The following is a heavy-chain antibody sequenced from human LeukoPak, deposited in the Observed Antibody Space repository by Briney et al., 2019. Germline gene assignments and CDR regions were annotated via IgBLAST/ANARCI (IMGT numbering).Heavy chain of an antibody. J-gene: IGHJ4*02. D-gene: IGHD2-2*01. V-gene: IGHV1-69*13. CDR1: GGTFSSYA. Sequence: SVKVSCKASGGTFSSYAISWVRQAPGQGLEWMGGIIPIFGTASYAQKFQGRVTITADESTSTAYKELSSLRSEDTAVYYCPRGDDIVVVPATDWGQGTLVTVSS. CDR3: PRGDDIVVVPATD. CDR2: IIPIFGTA.